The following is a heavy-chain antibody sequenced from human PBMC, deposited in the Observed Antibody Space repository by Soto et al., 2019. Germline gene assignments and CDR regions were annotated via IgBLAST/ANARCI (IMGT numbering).Heavy chain of an antibody. CDR1: GRTFLISA. D-gene: IGHD1-26*01. CDR2: IIPILGTI. Sequence: QVQLVQSGAEVKTPGSSVRVSCKTAGRTFLISAIAWVRQAPGQGLEWMGGIIPILGTIHIAQNFQGRVNFPADRSTSTAYRDLSSLRSEDTATYFCARGKEWEQPSNHYCFDSWGQGRQVIVSS. CDR3: ARGKEWEQPSNHYCFDS. V-gene: IGHV1-69*06. J-gene: IGHJ4*02.